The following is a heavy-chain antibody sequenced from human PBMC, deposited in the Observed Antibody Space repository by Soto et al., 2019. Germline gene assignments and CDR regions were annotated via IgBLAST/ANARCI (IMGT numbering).Heavy chain of an antibody. CDR1: GFTFSSYG. J-gene: IGHJ3*02. CDR2: ISYDGSNK. Sequence: GGSLRLSCAASGFTFSSYGRHWVRQAPGKGLEWVAVISYDGSNKYYADSVKGRFTIARDNSKNTLYLQMNSLRAEDTAVYYCLTTVTTSYAFDIWGQGTMVTVS. V-gene: IGHV3-30*03. CDR3: LTTVTTSYAFDI. D-gene: IGHD4-17*01.